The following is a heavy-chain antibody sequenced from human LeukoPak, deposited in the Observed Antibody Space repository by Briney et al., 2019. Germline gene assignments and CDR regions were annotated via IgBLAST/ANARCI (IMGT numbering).Heavy chain of an antibody. CDR2: IYHSGST. J-gene: IGHJ4*02. Sequence: SETLSLTCTVSGYSISSGYYWDWIRQPPGKGLEWIGSIYHSGSTYYNPSLKSRVTISVDKSKNQFSLKLTSVTAADTAVYYCAAASQLWLIDQWGQGTLVVVSS. D-gene: IGHD3-10*01. V-gene: IGHV4-38-2*02. CDR1: GYSISSGYY. CDR3: AAASQLWLIDQ.